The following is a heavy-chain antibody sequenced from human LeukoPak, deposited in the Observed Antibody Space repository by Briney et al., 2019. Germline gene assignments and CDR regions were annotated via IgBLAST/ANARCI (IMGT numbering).Heavy chain of an antibody. Sequence: ASVKVSCKASGYTFTGYYMHWVRQAPGQGLEWMGRINPNSGGANYAQNLQGRVTMTRDTSISTAYMEVSSLGSDDTAVYYCAGDLGRDGYNYYSWGQGTLVTVSS. J-gene: IGHJ4*02. V-gene: IGHV1-2*06. CDR1: GYTFTGYY. CDR3: AGDLGRDGYNYYS. CDR2: INPNSGGA. D-gene: IGHD5-24*01.